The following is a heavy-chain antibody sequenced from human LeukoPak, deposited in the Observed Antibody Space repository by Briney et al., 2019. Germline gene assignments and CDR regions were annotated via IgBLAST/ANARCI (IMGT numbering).Heavy chain of an antibody. Sequence: SETLSLTCAVYGGSFSGCYWSWIRQPPGKGLEWIGEINHSGSTNYNPSLKSRVTISVDTSKNQFSLKLSSVTAADTAVYYCARGTYRAVAGSLHNWFDPCGQGTLVTVSS. D-gene: IGHD6-19*01. V-gene: IGHV4-34*01. CDR3: ARGTYRAVAGSLHNWFDP. CDR1: GGSFSGCY. CDR2: INHSGST. J-gene: IGHJ5*02.